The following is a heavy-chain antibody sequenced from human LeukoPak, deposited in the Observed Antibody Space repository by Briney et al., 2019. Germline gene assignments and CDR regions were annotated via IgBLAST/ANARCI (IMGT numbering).Heavy chain of an antibody. Sequence: GGSLRLSCLASGFTFTNYAMSWVRQAPGKGLEYVSAISSNGGSTYYADSVKGRFTISRDNSKNTLYLQMGSLRGEDTAVYYCARDLYRIVVVPHYFDYWGQGTLVTVSS. D-gene: IGHD3-22*01. CDR2: ISSNGGST. CDR1: GFTFTNYA. J-gene: IGHJ4*02. V-gene: IGHV3-64*02. CDR3: ARDLYRIVVVPHYFDY.